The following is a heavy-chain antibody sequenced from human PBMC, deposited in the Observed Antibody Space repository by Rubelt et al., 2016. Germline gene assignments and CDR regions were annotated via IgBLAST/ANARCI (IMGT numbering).Heavy chain of an antibody. Sequence: SGSTYYNPSLKSRVTISVDTSKNQFSLKLSSVTAADTAVYYCASGVVVPAAPNFTFDYWGQGTLVTVSS. D-gene: IGHD2-2*01. CDR3: ASGVVVPAAPNFTFDY. J-gene: IGHJ4*02. CDR2: SGST. V-gene: IGHV4-39*07.